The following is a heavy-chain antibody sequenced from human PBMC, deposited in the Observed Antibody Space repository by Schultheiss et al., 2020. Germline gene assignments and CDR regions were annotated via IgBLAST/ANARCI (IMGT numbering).Heavy chain of an antibody. Sequence: GGSLRLSCAASGFTFSSYGMHWVRQAPGKGLEWVAVISYDGSNKYYADSVKGRFTISRDNSKNTLYLQMNSLRAEDTAVYYCARGSYGDYVFDYWGQGTLVTVAS. CDR1: GFTFSSYG. J-gene: IGHJ4*02. V-gene: IGHV3-30*03. CDR3: ARGSYGDYVFDY. D-gene: IGHD4-17*01. CDR2: ISYDGSNK.